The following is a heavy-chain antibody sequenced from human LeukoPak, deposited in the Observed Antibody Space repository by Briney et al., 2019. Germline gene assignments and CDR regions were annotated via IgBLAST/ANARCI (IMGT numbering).Heavy chain of an antibody. J-gene: IGHJ5*02. CDR1: GYTFTGYY. CDR2: INPNSGGT. D-gene: IGHD3-22*01. CDR3: ARDFDSSGYYPDP. Sequence: GASVKVSCKASGYTFTGYYMHWVRQAPGQGREWMGWINPNSGGTNYAQKFQGRVTMTRDTSISTAYMELSRLRSDDTDVYYCARDFDSSGYYPDPWGEGTLATVSS. V-gene: IGHV1-2*02.